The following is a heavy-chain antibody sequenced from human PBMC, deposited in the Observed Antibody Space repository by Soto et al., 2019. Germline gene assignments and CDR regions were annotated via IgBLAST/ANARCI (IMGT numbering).Heavy chain of an antibody. V-gene: IGHV3-30*18. D-gene: IGHD2-21*01. CDR2: ISYDGSNK. CDR3: AKPPHRTIYYFDY. Sequence: QVQLVESGGGVVQPGRSLRLSCAASGFTFSSYGMHWVRQAPGKGLEWVAVISYDGSNKYYADSVKGRFTISRDNSKNTLYLQMNSLRAEDTAVYYGAKPPHRTIYYFDYWGQGTLVTVSS. J-gene: IGHJ4*02. CDR1: GFTFSSYG.